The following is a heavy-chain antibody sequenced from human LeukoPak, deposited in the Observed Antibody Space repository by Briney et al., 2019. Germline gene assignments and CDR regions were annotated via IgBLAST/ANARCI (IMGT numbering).Heavy chain of an antibody. D-gene: IGHD1-26*01. CDR1: GYSISSGYY. CDR3: ARVGATSSREFDY. Sequence: PSETLSLTCTVSGYSISSGYYWGWIRQPPGKGLEWIGSIYHSGSTYYNPSLKSRVTISVDTSKNQFSLKLSSVTAADTAVYYCARVGATSSREFDYWGQGTLVTVSS. V-gene: IGHV4-38-2*02. J-gene: IGHJ4*02. CDR2: IYHSGST.